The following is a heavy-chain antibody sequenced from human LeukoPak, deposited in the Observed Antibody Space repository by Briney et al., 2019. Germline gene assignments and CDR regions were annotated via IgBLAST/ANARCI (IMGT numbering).Heavy chain of an antibody. CDR2: IYHSGST. CDR1: GGSISSGGYS. CDR3: ARSTVTRKGGSFDY. D-gene: IGHD4-17*01. J-gene: IGHJ4*02. V-gene: IGHV4-30-2*01. Sequence: PSETLSLTCAVSGGSISSGGYSWSWIRQPPGKGLEWIGYIYHSGSTYYNPSLKSRVTISVDRSKNLFSLKLSSVTAADTAVYYCARSTVTRKGGSFDYWGQGTLVTVSS.